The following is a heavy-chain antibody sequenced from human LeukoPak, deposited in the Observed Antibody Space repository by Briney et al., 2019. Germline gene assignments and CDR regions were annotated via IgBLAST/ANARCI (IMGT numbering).Heavy chain of an antibody. CDR2: ISSSSSTI. D-gene: IGHD3-3*01. CDR3: ARDRSQYDFWSGYFFSRYYFDY. J-gene: IGHJ4*02. CDR1: GFTFSSYS. Sequence: QTGGSLRLSCAASGFTFSSYSMNWVRQAPGKGLEWVSYISSSSSTIYYADSVKGRFTISRDNAKNSLYLQMNSLRAEDTAVYYCARDRSQYDFWSGYFFSRYYFDYWGQGTLVTVSS. V-gene: IGHV3-48*01.